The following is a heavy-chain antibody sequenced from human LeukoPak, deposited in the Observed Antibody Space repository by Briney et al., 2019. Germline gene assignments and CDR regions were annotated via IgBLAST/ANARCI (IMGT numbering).Heavy chain of an antibody. CDR3: ARDPLVTTRESTYYYYYYMDV. D-gene: IGHD4-17*01. CDR2: IIPIFGTA. Sequence: ASVKVSCKASGGTFSSYAISWVRQAPGQGLEWMGRIIPIFGTANYAQKFQGRVTITTDESTSTAYMELSSLRSEDTAVYYCARDPLVTTRESTYYYYYYMDVWGKGTTVTVSS. V-gene: IGHV1-69*05. J-gene: IGHJ6*03. CDR1: GGTFSSYA.